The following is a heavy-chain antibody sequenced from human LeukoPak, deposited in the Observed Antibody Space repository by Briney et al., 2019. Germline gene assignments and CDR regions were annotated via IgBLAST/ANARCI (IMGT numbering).Heavy chain of an antibody. V-gene: IGHV5-10-1*01. D-gene: IGHD3-16*02. J-gene: IGHJ6*02. Sequence: GESLRISCKGSGYSFTSYWISWVRQMPGKGLEWMGRIDPSDSYTNYSPSFQGHVTISADKSISTAYLQWSSLKASDTAMYYCASVSYFSSYYYGMDVWGQGTTVTVSS. CDR3: ASVSYFSSYYYGMDV. CDR2: IDPSDSYT. CDR1: GYSFTSYW.